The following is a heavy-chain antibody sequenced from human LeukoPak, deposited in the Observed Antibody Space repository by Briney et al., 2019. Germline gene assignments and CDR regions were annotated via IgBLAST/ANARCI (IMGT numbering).Heavy chain of an antibody. J-gene: IGHJ5*02. D-gene: IGHD2-2*01. CDR1: GVSFSGYY. CDR2: INHSGST. V-gene: IGHV4-34*01. CDR3: ARFRSIDIVVVPAAMSRNDWFDP. Sequence: SETLSLTCAVYGVSFSGYYWSWIRQPPGKGLEWIGEINHSGSTNYNPSLKSRVTISVDTSKNQFSLKLISVTAADTAVYYCARFRSIDIVVVPAAMSRNDWFDPWGQGTLVTVSS.